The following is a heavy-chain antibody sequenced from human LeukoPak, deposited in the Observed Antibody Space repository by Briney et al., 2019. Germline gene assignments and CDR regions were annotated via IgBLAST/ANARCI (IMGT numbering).Heavy chain of an antibody. CDR1: GGSISSGDYY. V-gene: IGHV4-30-4*01. CDR3: ANKRTPGPFDY. Sequence: SETLSLTCTVSGGSISSGDYYWSWIRQPPGKGLEWIGYIYYSGSTYYNPSLKGRVTISVDTSKNQFSLKLSSVTAADTAVYYCANKRTPGPFDYWGQGTLVTVSS. CDR2: IYYSGST. D-gene: IGHD4-23*01. J-gene: IGHJ4*02.